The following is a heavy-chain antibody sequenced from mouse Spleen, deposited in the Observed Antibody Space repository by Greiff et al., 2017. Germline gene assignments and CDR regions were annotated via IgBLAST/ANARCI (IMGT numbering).Heavy chain of an antibody. J-gene: IGHJ1*03. CDR1: GYAFSSYW. V-gene: IGHV1-80*01. CDR2: IYPGDGDT. CDR3: ARSNDGYYDWYFDV. D-gene: IGHD2-3*01. Sequence: QVQLQQSGAELVKPGASVKISCKASGYAFSSYWMNWVKQRPGKGLEWIGQIYPGDGDTNYNVKFKGKATLTADKSSSTAYMQLSSLTSEDSAVYFCARSNDGYYDWYFDVWGTGTTVTVSS.